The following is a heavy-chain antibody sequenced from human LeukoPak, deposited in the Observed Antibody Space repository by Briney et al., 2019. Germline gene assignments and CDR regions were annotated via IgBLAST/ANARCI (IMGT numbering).Heavy chain of an antibody. V-gene: IGHV3-30*19. D-gene: IGHD5-18*01. CDR2: ISSDGSYK. CDR1: GYSFTSYW. Sequence: GESLKISCKGSGYSFTSYWIGWVRPAPGKGLEWVAVISSDGSYKYYADSVKGRFTISRDNSKNTLYLQMNSLIPEDTAVYYCARQYISGQWYFDYWGQGTLVTVSS. CDR3: ARQYISGQWYFDY. J-gene: IGHJ4*02.